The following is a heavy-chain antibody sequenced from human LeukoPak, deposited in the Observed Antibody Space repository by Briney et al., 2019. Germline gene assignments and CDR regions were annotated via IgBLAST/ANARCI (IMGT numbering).Heavy chain of an antibody. CDR2: ISSSSYI. V-gene: IGHV3-21*01. D-gene: IGHD3-9*01. Sequence: GGSLRLSCAASGFTFSSYSMNWVRQAPGKGLEWVSSISSSSYIYYADSVKGRFTISRDNAKNSLYLQMNSLRAEDTAVYYCAREIILTGFDYWGQGTLVTVSS. CDR3: AREIILTGFDY. CDR1: GFTFSSYS. J-gene: IGHJ4*02.